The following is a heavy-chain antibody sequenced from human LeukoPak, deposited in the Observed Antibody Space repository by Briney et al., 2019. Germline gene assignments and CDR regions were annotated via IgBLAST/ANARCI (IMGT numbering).Heavy chain of an antibody. CDR1: GFTFSSYS. CDR3: ARDYTPPVHYGSGTVNNY. CDR2: ISSSSSYI. D-gene: IGHD3-10*01. Sequence: PGGSLRLSCAASGFTFSSYSMNWVRQAPGKGLEWVSSISSSSSYIYYADSVKGRFTISRDNAKNSLYLQMNSLRAEDTAVYYCARDYTPPVHYGSGTVNNYWGQGTLVTVSS. V-gene: IGHV3-21*01. J-gene: IGHJ4*02.